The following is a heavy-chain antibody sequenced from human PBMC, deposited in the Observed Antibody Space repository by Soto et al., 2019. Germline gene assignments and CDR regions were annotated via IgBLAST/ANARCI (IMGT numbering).Heavy chain of an antibody. J-gene: IGHJ6*02. D-gene: IGHD3-3*01. CDR2: IYYSGST. Sequence: SETLSLTCTGSGGSISSYYWSWIRQPPGKGLELIGYIYYSGSTNYNPSLKSRVTISVDTSKNQFSLKLSSVTAADTAVYYCARGGTIFGVVTPNYYYYGMDVWGQGTTVTVS. CDR3: ARGGTIFGVVTPNYYYYGMDV. CDR1: GGSISSYY. V-gene: IGHV4-59*01.